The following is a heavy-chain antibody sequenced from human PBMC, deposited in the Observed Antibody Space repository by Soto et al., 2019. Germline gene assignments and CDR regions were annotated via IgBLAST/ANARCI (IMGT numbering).Heavy chain of an antibody. V-gene: IGHV3-23*01. CDR3: SSVFYYYIFTGKSYNMDV. CDR1: GFTFSTYA. J-gene: IGHJ6*02. D-gene: IGHD3-9*01. CDR2: ISGSGGST. Sequence: VQLLESGGDLVQPGGSLRLSCEASGFTFSTYAMSWVRQAPGKGLEWVSVISGSGGSTNYADSAKGRFTISRDNSMDTMYLQMNSLRAEDTAVDYCSSVFYYYIFTGKSYNMDVWGQGTTVIVSS.